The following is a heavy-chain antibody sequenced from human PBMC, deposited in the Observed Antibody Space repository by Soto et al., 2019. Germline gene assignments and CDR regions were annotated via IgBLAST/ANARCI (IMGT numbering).Heavy chain of an antibody. CDR1: GYTFTGYY. J-gene: IGHJ4*02. CDR3: ARDPHSSNFDY. CDR2: ISAYNGNT. V-gene: IGHV1-18*04. Sequence: ASVKVSCKASGYTFTGYYMHWVRQAPGQGLEWMGWISAYNGNTNYAQKLQGRVTMTTDTSTSTAYMELRSLRSDDTAVYYCARDPHSSNFDYWGQGTLVTVSS. D-gene: IGHD2-2*01.